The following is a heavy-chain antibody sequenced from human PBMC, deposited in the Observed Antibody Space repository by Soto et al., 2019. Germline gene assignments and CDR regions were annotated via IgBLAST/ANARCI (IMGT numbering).Heavy chain of an antibody. CDR2: FDPEDGET. CDR3: ATGKAVGATSEAFDY. D-gene: IGHD1-26*01. V-gene: IGHV1-24*01. CDR1: GYTLTELS. J-gene: IGHJ4*02. Sequence: ASVKVSCKVSGYTLTELSMHWLRQAPGKGLEWMGGFDPEDGETIYAQKFQGRVTMTEDTSTDTAYMELSSLRSEDTAVYYCATGKAVGATSEAFDYWGQGTLVTVSS.